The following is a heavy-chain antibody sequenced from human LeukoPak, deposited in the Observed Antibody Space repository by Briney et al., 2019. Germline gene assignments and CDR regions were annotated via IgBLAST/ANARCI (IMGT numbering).Heavy chain of an antibody. CDR3: ARGPYYDFWSGYYHYYYGMDV. Sequence: GGSLRLSCAASGFTFSSYSMNWVRQAPGKGLEWVSSISSSSSYIYYADSVKGRFTISGDNAKNSLYLQMNSLRAEDTAVYYCARGPYYDFWSGYYHYYYGMDVWGQGTTVTVSS. D-gene: IGHD3-3*01. J-gene: IGHJ6*02. CDR2: ISSSSSYI. V-gene: IGHV3-21*01. CDR1: GFTFSSYS.